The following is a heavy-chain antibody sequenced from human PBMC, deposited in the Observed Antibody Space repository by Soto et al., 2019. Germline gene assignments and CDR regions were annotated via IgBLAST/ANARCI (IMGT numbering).Heavy chain of an antibody. V-gene: IGHV1-69*17. D-gene: IGHD6-13*01. J-gene: IGHJ6*02. CDR1: GGSFRIYS. CDR3: ARDSFFGSSWYYYYGMDV. Sequence: GASVKVSCKACGGSFRIYSISWVRQAPGQGLEWMGGIIPIFDITNYAQKFQGRVTITADKSTSTAYMELSSLRSEDTAVYYCARDSFFGSSWYYYYGMDVWGQGTTVTVSS. CDR2: IIPIFDIT.